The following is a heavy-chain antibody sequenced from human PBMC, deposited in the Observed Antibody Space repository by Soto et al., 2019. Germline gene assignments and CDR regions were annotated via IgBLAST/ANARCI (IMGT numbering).Heavy chain of an antibody. Sequence: QVQLQESGPGLVKPSQTLSLTCTVSGGSISSGGNYWSWIRQHPGKGLEYIGYIYYSGSTYYNPSPERRVTLSVDTSKNQVSLKLSPVTAGGTGVYYCARDTAITRGYLYYCGQGTLVTVSS. CDR2: IYYSGST. CDR1: GGSISSGGNY. CDR3: ARDTAITRGYLYY. J-gene: IGHJ4*02. V-gene: IGHV4-31*03. D-gene: IGHD1-20*01.